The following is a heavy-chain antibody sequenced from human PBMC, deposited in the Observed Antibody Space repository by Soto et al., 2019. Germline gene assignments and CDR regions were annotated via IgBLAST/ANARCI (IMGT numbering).Heavy chain of an antibody. CDR2: IIPIFGTA. CDR1: GGTFSSYA. J-gene: IGHJ4*02. D-gene: IGHD4-17*01. Sequence: SVKVSCKASGGTFSSYAISWVRQAPGQGLEWMGGIIPIFGTANYAQKFQGRVTITADESTSTAYMELSGLRSEDTAVYYCASGDYGDYEYSDYWGQGTLVTVSS. CDR3: ASGDYGDYEYSDY. V-gene: IGHV1-69*13.